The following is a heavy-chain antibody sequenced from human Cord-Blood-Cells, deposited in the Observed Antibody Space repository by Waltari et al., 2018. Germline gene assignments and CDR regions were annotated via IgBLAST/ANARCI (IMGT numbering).Heavy chain of an antibody. Sequence: QVQLVQSGAEVKKPGASVKVSCKASGYTFTGYYMHWVRQAPGQGLEWMGWINPNSGGTNYAQKFQGWVTMTRETSISTAYMELSRLRSDDTAVYYCARGPAPLLWFGETYGMDVWGQGTTVTVSS. CDR2: INPNSGGT. CDR3: ARGPAPLLWFGETYGMDV. V-gene: IGHV1-2*04. CDR1: GYTFTGYY. D-gene: IGHD3-10*01. J-gene: IGHJ6*02.